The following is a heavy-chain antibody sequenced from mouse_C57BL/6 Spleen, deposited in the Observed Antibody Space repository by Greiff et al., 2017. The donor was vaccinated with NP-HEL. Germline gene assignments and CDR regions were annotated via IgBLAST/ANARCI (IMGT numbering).Heavy chain of an antibody. D-gene: IGHD3-2*02. Sequence: EVQRVESGGGLVKPGGSLKLSCAASGSTFSSYAMSWVRQTPEKRLEWVATISDGGSYTYYPDNVKGRFTISRDNAKNNLYLQMSHLKSEDTAMYYCARDPGTAQGRGFAYWGQGTLVTVSA. CDR2: ISDGGSYT. CDR1: GSTFSSYA. J-gene: IGHJ3*01. CDR3: ARDPGTAQGRGFAY. V-gene: IGHV5-4*01.